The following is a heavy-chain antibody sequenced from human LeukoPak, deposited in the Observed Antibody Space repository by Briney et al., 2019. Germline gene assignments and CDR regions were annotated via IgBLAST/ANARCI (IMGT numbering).Heavy chain of an antibody. J-gene: IGHJ4*02. CDR1: GFTFSSYA. V-gene: IGHV3-21*01. CDR3: AREGITAMADAWNDY. D-gene: IGHD5-18*01. CDR2: IGTTSNSM. Sequence: GGSLRLSCAASGFTFSSYAMSWVRQAPGKGLEWVSSIGTTSNSMYYADLLKGRFTISRDNAESSLYLQMNSLRVEDTAVYFCAREGITAMADAWNDYWGQGTLVTVSS.